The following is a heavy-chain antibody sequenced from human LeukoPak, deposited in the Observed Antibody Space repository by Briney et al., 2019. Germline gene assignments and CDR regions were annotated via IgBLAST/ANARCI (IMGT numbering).Heavy chain of an antibody. CDR1: DGSISSTTHY. D-gene: IGHD2-15*01. CDR3: ARHPKGYFSRFDP. CDR2: IYYSGNT. V-gene: IGHV4-39*01. J-gene: IGHJ5*02. Sequence: PSETLSLTCTVSDGSISSTTHYGGWIRQPPGKGLEWIGSIYYSGNTDYNPSLKSRVTISVDTSKNQFSLKLNSVTAADTAVYYCARHPKGYFSRFDPWGQRTLVTVSS.